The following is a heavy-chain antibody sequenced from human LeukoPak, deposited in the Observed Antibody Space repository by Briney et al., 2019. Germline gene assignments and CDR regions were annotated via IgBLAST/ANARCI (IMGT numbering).Heavy chain of an antibody. CDR2: TYYRSKWYY. D-gene: IGHD2-15*01. J-gene: IGHJ6*02. Sequence: SQTLSLTCAISGDSVSSDTSAWNWIRQSPSRGLEWLGRTYYRSKWYYEYSVFVKSRISVNADTSMNQFSLHLTSVTPDDTAVYYCVRDPGYCYGFDVWGQGTTVTVSS. CDR1: GDSVSSDTSA. CDR3: VRDPGYCYGFDV. V-gene: IGHV6-1*01.